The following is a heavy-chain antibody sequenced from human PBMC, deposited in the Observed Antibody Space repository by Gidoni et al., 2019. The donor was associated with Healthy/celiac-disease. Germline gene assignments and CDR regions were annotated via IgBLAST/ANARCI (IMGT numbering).Heavy chain of an antibody. CDR3: ASRGITIFGFDYMDV. CDR1: GGSISSYY. D-gene: IGHD3-3*01. V-gene: IGHV4-59*01. Sequence: QVQLQESGPGLVKPSETLSLTCTVSGGSISSYYWSWIRQPPGKGLEWIGYIYYSGSTNYNPSLKSRVTISVDTSKNQFSLKLSSVTAADTAVYYCASRGITIFGFDYMDVWGKGTTVTVSS. CDR2: IYYSGST. J-gene: IGHJ6*03.